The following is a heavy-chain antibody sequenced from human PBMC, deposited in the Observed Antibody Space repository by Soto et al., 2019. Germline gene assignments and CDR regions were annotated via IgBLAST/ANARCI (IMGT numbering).Heavy chain of an antibody. CDR2: ISSGGST. CDR1: GFAFTSYA. Sequence: PGGSLRLSCGASGFAFTSYAMGWVRQAPGKGLEWVSVISSGGSTYYADSVRGRFTISRDNSKDTLSLQMNSLRAEDTAVYYCAKRRGAGGHFDYWGQGALVTVSS. CDR3: AKRRGAGGHFDY. J-gene: IGHJ4*02. D-gene: IGHD2-15*01. V-gene: IGHV3-23*01.